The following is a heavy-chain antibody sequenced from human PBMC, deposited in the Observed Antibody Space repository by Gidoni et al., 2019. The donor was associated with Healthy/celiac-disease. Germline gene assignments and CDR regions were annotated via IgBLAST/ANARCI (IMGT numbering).Heavy chain of an antibody. D-gene: IGHD6-19*01. CDR3: ARESSGWGQDWFDP. J-gene: IGHJ5*02. CDR1: GGSISSYY. Sequence: QVQLQESGPGLVKPSETLSLTCTVSGGSISSYYWSWIRQPPGKGLEWIGYIYYSGSTNYNPSLKSRVTISVDTSKNQFSLKLSSVTAGDTAVYYCARESSGWGQDWFDPWGQGTLVTVSS. V-gene: IGHV4-59*01. CDR2: IYYSGST.